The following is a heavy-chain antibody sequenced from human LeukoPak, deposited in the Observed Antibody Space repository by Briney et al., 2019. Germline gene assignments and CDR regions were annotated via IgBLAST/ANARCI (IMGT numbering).Heavy chain of an antibody. J-gene: IGHJ2*01. Sequence: NPSETLSLTCAVYGGSFSGYYWSWIRQPPGKGLEWIGEIYHSGSTNYNPSLKSRVTISVDKSKNQFSLKLSSVTAADTAVYYCARAPRDYGAPRARGVPRGNFDLWGRGTLVTVSS. V-gene: IGHV4-34*01. D-gene: IGHD4-17*01. CDR2: IYHSGST. CDR3: ARAPRDYGAPRARGVPRGNFDL. CDR1: GGSFSGYY.